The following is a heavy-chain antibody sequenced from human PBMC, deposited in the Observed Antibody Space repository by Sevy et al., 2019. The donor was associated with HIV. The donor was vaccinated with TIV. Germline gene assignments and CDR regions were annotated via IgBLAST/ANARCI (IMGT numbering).Heavy chain of an antibody. CDR3: AWGAWYAI. CDR2: IKQDGSEK. J-gene: IGHJ6*02. CDR1: GFIFSNYW. Sequence: GGSLRLSCAASGFIFSNYWMSWVRQAPGKGLEWVANIKQDGSEKYYVDSVRGRFTLSRDNAKNSLYLQMNSLRVEDTAVYYCAWGAWYAIWDQGTTVTVSS. D-gene: IGHD6-19*01. V-gene: IGHV3-7*04.